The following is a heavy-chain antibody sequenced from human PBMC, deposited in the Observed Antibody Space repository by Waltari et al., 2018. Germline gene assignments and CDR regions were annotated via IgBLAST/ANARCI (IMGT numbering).Heavy chain of an antibody. J-gene: IGHJ6*02. CDR3: ARLSVTLSGVVVGSMDV. V-gene: IGHV1-18*01. CDR2: CSAYNGNT. CDR1: GYVFTNYG. D-gene: IGHD3-3*01. Sequence: QVQLVQSETEVKKPGASVKVSCKTSGYVFTNYGITWVRQAPGQGLEWVGWCSAYNGNTKYAQQFQGSVTLTTEASTGTAYMDLRNLRSDDSAVYYCARLSVTLSGVVVGSMDVWGQGTTVTVSS.